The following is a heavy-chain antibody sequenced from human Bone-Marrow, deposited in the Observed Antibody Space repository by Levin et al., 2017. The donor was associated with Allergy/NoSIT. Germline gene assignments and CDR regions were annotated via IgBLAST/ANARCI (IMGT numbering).Heavy chain of an antibody. J-gene: IGHJ4*02. V-gene: IGHV3-49*03. D-gene: IGHD3-16*02. CDR1: GFTFGDYV. CDR2: IRSKAYGGTT. CDR3: TRGGAYYDYVWGSYRYHQFDY. Sequence: GESLKISCTASGFTFGDYVMSWFRQAPGKGLEWVGFIRSKAYGGTTEYAASVKGRFTISRDDSKSIAYLQMNSLKTEDTAVYYCTRGGAYYDYVWGSYRYHQFDYWGQGTLVTVSS.